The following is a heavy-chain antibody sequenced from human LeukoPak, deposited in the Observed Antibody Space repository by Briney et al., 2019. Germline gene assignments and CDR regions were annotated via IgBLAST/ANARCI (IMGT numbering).Heavy chain of an antibody. V-gene: IGHV4-34*01. Sequence: KPSETLSLTCAVYGGSFSGYYWSWIRQPPGKGLEWIGEINHSGSTNYNPSLKSRVTISVDTSRNQFSLKLSFVTAADTAVYYCASGLYLNFDYWGQGTLVTVSS. CDR3: ASGLYLNFDY. CDR2: INHSGST. J-gene: IGHJ4*02. CDR1: GGSFSGYY. D-gene: IGHD3-16*01.